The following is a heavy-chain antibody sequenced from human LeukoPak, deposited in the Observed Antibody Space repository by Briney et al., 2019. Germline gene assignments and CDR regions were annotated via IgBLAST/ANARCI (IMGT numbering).Heavy chain of an antibody. CDR1: GGSISSGDYY. D-gene: IGHD3-9*01. CDR2: IYYSGST. Sequence: SETLSLTCTVSGGSISSGDYYWSWIRQPPGKGLEWIGYIYYSGSTYYNPSPKSRVTISVDTSKNQFSLKLSSVTAADTAVYYCARAGNYDILTGYSLFAFDIWGQGTMVTVSS. J-gene: IGHJ3*02. V-gene: IGHV4-30-4*08. CDR3: ARAGNYDILTGYSLFAFDI.